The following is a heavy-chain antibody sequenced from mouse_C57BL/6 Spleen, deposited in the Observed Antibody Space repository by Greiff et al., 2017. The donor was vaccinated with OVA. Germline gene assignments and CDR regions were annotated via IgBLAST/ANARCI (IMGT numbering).Heavy chain of an antibody. CDR2: IDPEDGDT. CDR1: GFNIKDYY. J-gene: IGHJ3*01. V-gene: IGHV14-1*01. D-gene: IGHD1-1*01. Sequence: EVQLQQSGAELVRPGASVKLSCTASGFNIKDYYMHWVKQRPEQGLEWIGRIDPEDGDTEYDPKFQGKATMTADTTSNTAYLQLSSLTSDDTAVYYCTTWRDYGSSPWFAYWGQGTLVTVSA. CDR3: TTWRDYGSSPWFAY.